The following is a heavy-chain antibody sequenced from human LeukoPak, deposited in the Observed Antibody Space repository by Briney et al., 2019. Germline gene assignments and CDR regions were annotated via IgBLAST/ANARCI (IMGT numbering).Heavy chain of an antibody. CDR2: IYYSGST. V-gene: IGHV4-39*01. J-gene: IGHJ4*02. Sequence: PSETLSLTCTVSGGAISSGSYYWGWIRQPPGKGLEWIGSIYYSGSTYYNPSLKSRVTISVDTSKNQFSLKLSSVTAADTAVYYRARVALWKIAVAGNAPFDYWGQGTLVTVSS. CDR3: ARVALWKIAVAGNAPFDY. CDR1: GGAISSGSYY. D-gene: IGHD6-19*01.